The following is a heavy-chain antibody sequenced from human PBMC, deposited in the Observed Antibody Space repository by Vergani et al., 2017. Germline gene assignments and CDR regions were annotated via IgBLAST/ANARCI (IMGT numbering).Heavy chain of an antibody. CDR2: IQVDGSNQ. D-gene: IGHD3-16*01. Sequence: QVQLVESGGGVVQRGGSLRISCATSGFTSSNYDMQWIRQGPGKGLEFVAFIQVDGSNQYYADSVKGRFTLSRDFSKNTLYLQMNSLRTDDTATYYCAKHFRGWGIDYWGQGTQVIVSS. CDR1: GFTSSNYD. CDR3: AKHFRGWGIDY. V-gene: IGHV3-30*02. J-gene: IGHJ4*02.